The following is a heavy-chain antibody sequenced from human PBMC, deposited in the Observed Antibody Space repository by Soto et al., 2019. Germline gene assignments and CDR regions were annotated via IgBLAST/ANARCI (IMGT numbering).Heavy chain of an antibody. V-gene: IGHV5-51*01. CDR3: AKYSGSYHSNFDY. Sequence: GESLKISCKGSGYSFTSYWIGWVRQMPGKGLEWMGIIYPGDSDTRYSPSFQGRVTISVDKSISTAYPQWSSLKASDTAMYYCAKYSGSYHSNFDYWGQGTLVTVSS. CDR1: GYSFTSYW. CDR2: IYPGDSDT. J-gene: IGHJ4*02. D-gene: IGHD1-26*01.